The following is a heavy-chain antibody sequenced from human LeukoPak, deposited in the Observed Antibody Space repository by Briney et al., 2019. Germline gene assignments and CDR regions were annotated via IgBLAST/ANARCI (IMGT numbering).Heavy chain of an antibody. CDR3: ARASGWYGSADY. J-gene: IGHJ4*02. CDR1: GFTFSSYA. Sequence: GRSLRLSCAASGFTFSSYAMHWVRQAPGKGLEWVAVISYDGSNKYYADSVKGRFTISRDNSKNTLYLQMNSLRAEDTAVYYCARASGWYGSADYWGQGTLVTVSS. V-gene: IGHV3-30-3*01. D-gene: IGHD6-19*01. CDR2: ISYDGSNK.